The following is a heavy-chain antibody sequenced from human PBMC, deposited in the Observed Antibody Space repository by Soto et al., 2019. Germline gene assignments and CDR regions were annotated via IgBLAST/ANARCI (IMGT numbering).Heavy chain of an antibody. J-gene: IGHJ6*02. CDR1: GGSLSSSNW. CDR3: ARDLVITMVRGVIIKKVYYGMDV. V-gene: IGHV4-4*02. Sequence: SETLSLTCAVSGGSLSSSNWWSWVRQPPGKALEWLGEIFYSGSTKYNPSLNSRVTISADQSKNHLSLRLSSVTAADTAVYYCARDLVITMVRGVIIKKVYYGMDVWGQGTTVTVSS. CDR2: IFYSGST. D-gene: IGHD3-10*01.